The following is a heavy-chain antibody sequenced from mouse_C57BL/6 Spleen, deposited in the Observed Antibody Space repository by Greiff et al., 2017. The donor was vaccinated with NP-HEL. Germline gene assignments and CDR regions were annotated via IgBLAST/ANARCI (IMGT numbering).Heavy chain of an antibody. V-gene: IGHV1-52*01. D-gene: IGHD2-5*01. CDR3: ARGDYSNPYYFDY. CDR2: IDPSDSET. Sequence: QVQLQQPGAELVRPGSSVQLSCKASGYTFTSYWMHWVKQRPIHGLEWIGNIDPSDSETHYNQKFKDKATLTVDKSSSTAYMQLSSLTSEDSAVYYCARGDYSNPYYFDYWGQGTTLTVSS. J-gene: IGHJ2*01. CDR1: GYTFTSYW.